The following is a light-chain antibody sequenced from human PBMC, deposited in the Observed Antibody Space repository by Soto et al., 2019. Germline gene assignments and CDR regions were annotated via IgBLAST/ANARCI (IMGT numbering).Light chain of an antibody. V-gene: IGLV1-47*01. CDR3: ATWDDSLSALV. J-gene: IGLJ3*02. CDR2: RNN. Sequence: QSVLTQPPSASGTPGQRVTISCSGSSSNIGSNYVYWYQQFPGTAPKLLIYRNNQRPSGVPDRFSGSKSGTSASLAISGLRSEDEADYYCATWDDSLSALVFGGGTKVTVL. CDR1: SSNIGSNY.